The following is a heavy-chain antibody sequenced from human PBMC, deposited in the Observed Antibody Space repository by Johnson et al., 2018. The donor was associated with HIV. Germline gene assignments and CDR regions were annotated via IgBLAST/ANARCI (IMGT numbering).Heavy chain of an antibody. V-gene: IGHV3-30*18. CDR3: AKGLIMIVFGGGLAHDAFDM. Sequence: QVHLVESGGGVVQPGRSLRLSCAASGFTFSSYGMHWVRQAPGKGLEWVAVISYDGSNKSYADSVKGRFTISRDNSKNTLHLQMNSLRAEDTAVYYCAKGLIMIVFGGGLAHDAFDMWGQGTMVTVSS. CDR2: ISYDGSNK. D-gene: IGHD3-16*01. J-gene: IGHJ3*02. CDR1: GFTFSSYG.